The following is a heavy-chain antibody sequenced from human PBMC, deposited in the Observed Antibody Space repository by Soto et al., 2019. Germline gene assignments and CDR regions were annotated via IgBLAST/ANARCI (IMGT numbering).Heavy chain of an antibody. J-gene: IGHJ5*02. D-gene: IGHD6-6*01. CDR1: GGSFSGYY. CDR3: ARGRGEQLVPWWFDP. V-gene: IGHV4-34*01. CDR2: INHSGIT. Sequence: QVQLQQWGAGLLKPSETLSLTCAVYGGSFSGYYWSWIRQPPGKGLEWIGEINHSGITNYNPYLKRLATIAVDTSKNQFSLKLSSVTAADTAVYYCARGRGEQLVPWWFDPWGQGTLVTVSS.